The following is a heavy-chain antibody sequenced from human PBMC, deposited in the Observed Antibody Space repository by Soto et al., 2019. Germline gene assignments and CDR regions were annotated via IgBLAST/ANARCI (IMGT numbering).Heavy chain of an antibody. Sequence: EVQLLESGGGLVQPGGSLRLSCAASGFTFSSYAMSWVRQAPGKGLEWVSAISGSGGSTYYADSVKGRFTISRDNSKNKLYLQMNSLRAEDTAVYYCAKVLRPFTPYYYYGMDVWGQGTTVTVSS. D-gene: IGHD3-3*01. J-gene: IGHJ6*02. V-gene: IGHV3-23*01. CDR3: AKVLRPFTPYYYYGMDV. CDR1: GFTFSSYA. CDR2: ISGSGGST.